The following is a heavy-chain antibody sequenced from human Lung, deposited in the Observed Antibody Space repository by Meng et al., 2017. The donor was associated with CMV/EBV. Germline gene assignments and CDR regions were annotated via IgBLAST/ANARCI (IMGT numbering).Heavy chain of an antibody. CDR2: ISDSGGTT. CDR3: AKEGEATSSSWRDFFDP. D-gene: IGHD2-2*01. J-gene: IGHJ5*02. CDR1: GFTFSSYA. Sequence: GGSXRLSCAASGFTFSSYAMNWVRQAPGKGLEWVSTISDSGGTTYYADSVKGRFTISRDNSKNTLYLQMNSLRAEDTAVYYCAKEGEATSSSWRDFFDPWGQGXLVTVSS. V-gene: IGHV3-23*01.